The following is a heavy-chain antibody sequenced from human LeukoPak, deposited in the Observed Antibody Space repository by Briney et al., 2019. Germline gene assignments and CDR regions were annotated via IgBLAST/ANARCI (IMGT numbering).Heavy chain of an antibody. CDR1: GFTVSSNY. J-gene: IGHJ5*02. CDR3: ARERGGGWAPFDP. V-gene: IGHV3-53*01. D-gene: IGHD6-19*01. Sequence: GGSLRLSCAASGFTVSSNYMSWVRQAPGKGLEWVSVIYSGGSTYYADSVKGRFTISRDNSKNTLYLQMNSLRAEDTAVYYCARERGGGWAPFDPWGQGTLVTVSS. CDR2: IYSGGST.